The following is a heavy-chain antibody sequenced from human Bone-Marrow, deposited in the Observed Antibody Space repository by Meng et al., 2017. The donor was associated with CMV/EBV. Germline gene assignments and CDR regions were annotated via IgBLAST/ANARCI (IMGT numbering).Heavy chain of an antibody. V-gene: IGHV3-48*03. Sequence: GGSLRLSCAASGFTFSSYEMNWVRQAPGEGLEWVAYISSSDGTIKYADFVKGRFTISRDNAKNSLYLQMNSLRAEDTAVYYCARRYDFWSAAYCMVVWGQGTTVTVSS. D-gene: IGHD3-3*01. CDR3: ARRYDFWSAAYCMVV. CDR1: GFTFSSYE. J-gene: IGHJ6*01. CDR2: ISSSDGTI.